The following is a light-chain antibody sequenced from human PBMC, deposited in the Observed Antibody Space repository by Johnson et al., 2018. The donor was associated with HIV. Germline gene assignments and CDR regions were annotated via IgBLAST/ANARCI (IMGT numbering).Light chain of an antibody. CDR3: GTWDSSLTSYV. CDR1: SSNVGSSF. CDR2: DNN. J-gene: IGLJ1*01. V-gene: IGLV1-51*01. Sequence: QSVLTQPPSVYAAPGQTVTISCSGSSSNVGSSFVSWYRQVPGTAPKLLIYDNNKRPSGIPGRFSGSKSGPSATLGITELQTGDEADYYCGTWDSSLTSYVFGAWTKVTVL.